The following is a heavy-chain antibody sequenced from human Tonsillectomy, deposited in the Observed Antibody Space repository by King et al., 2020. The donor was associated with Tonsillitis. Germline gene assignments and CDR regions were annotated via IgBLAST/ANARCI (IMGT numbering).Heavy chain of an antibody. CDR3: ARDDGNLYSAYDYYFDY. CDR1: GFTFRDYY. V-gene: IGHV3-11*06. CDR2: ISSSSFYT. J-gene: IGHJ4*02. D-gene: IGHD5-12*01. Sequence: HVQLVESGGGLVKPGGSLRLSCPASGFTFRDYYMAWIRQAPGKGLEWVSFISSSSFYTNYADSVKGRFTISRDDAKNSLYLQMNSLRAEDTAVYYCARDDGNLYSAYDYYFDYWGQGTLVTVSS.